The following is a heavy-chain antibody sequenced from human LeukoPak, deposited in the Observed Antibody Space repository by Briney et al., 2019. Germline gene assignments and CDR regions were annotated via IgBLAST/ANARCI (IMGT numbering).Heavy chain of an antibody. J-gene: IGHJ6*03. CDR1: GGSFSGYY. CDR2: INHSGST. Sequence: KPSETLSLTCAVYGGSFSGYYWSWLRQPPGKGLEWIGEINHSGSTNYNPSLKSRVTISVDTSKNQFSLKLSSVTAADTAVYYCARGRFLRYDSSRIYYYYMDVWGKGTTVTVSS. V-gene: IGHV4-34*01. D-gene: IGHD3-22*01. CDR3: ARGRFLRYDSSRIYYYYMDV.